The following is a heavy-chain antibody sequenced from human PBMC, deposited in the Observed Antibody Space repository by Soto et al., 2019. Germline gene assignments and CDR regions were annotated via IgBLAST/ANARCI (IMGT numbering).Heavy chain of an antibody. J-gene: IGHJ3*01. V-gene: IGHV4-59*01. CDR2: IYYSGST. D-gene: IGHD3-9*01. CDR3: ARDLTGTYAFDL. Sequence: PSETLSLTCTVSGGSISSYYWSWIRQPPGKGLEWIGYIYYSGSTNYNPSLKSRVTISVDTSKNQFSLKLSSVTAADTAVYYCARDLTGTYAFDLWGQGTKVTVSS. CDR1: GGSISSYY.